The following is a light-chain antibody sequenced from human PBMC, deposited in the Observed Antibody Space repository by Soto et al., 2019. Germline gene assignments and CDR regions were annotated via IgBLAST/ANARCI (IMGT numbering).Light chain of an antibody. V-gene: IGKV1-5*03. CDR3: LQYNSYPIT. CDR1: QTISSW. CDR2: KAS. Sequence: DIQMTQSPSTLSASVGDTVTITFRASQTISSWLAWYQQKPGKAPNLLIYKASSLESGVPSRFSGSGSGTEFTLTISSLQPDDFATYYCLQYNSYPITFGQGTRLEIK. J-gene: IGKJ5*01.